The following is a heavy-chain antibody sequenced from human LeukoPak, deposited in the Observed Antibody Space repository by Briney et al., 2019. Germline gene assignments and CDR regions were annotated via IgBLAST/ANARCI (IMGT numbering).Heavy chain of an antibody. CDR2: IYHSGIT. CDR3: ARRWTTMTTYDAFDI. J-gene: IGHJ3*02. V-gene: IGHV4-38-2*01. Sequence: PSETLSLTCAVSGVSISSGSYWVWIRRPPGKGLEWIASIYHSGITYYNPSLKSRVTISVDTSKSQFSLRVTSVTAADTAVYYCARRWTTMTTYDAFDIWGPGSMVTVSS. CDR1: GVSISSGSY. D-gene: IGHD4-17*01.